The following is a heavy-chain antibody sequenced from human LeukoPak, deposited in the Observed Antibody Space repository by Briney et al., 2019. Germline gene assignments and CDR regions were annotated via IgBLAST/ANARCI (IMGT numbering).Heavy chain of an antibody. Sequence: GGSLRLSCAASGFTFSSYEMNWVRQAPGKGLEWVSYISSSGSTIYYADSVKGRFTISRDNAKNSQYLQVNSLRAEDTAVYYCARAGTVKAAAPGYWGQGTLVTVSS. J-gene: IGHJ4*02. V-gene: IGHV3-48*03. CDR3: ARAGTVKAAAPGY. CDR2: ISSSGSTI. D-gene: IGHD6-13*01. CDR1: GFTFSSYE.